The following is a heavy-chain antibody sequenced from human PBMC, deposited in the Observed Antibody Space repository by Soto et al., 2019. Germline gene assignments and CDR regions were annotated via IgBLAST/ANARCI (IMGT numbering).Heavy chain of an antibody. J-gene: IGHJ4*02. D-gene: IGHD2-8*02. CDR1: GFTFSSYA. CDR3: AKHTGGPFDY. V-gene: IGHV3-23*01. CDR2: ISSSGGST. Sequence: GGSLRLSCAASGFTFSSYAMSWVRQAPGKGLEWVSGISSSGGSTYYADSMKGRFTISRDNSKNTMYLQMNSLRAEDTALYYCAKHTGGPFDYWGQGTLVTVSS.